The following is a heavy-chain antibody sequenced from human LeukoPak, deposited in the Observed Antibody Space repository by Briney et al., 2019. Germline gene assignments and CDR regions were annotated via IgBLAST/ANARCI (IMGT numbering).Heavy chain of an antibody. D-gene: IGHD3-3*01. V-gene: IGHV3-7*01. CDR2: IKQEGGEK. CDR1: GFTFSSYG. J-gene: IGHJ6*03. Sequence: GGSLRLSCAASGFTFSSYGMSWVRQAPGQGLEWVANIKQEGGEKYYVDSVKGRFTISRDNAKNSLYLQMNSLRAEDTAVYYCARDGNNYDCWSGAYYYYYYMDVGGKGTTGTVSS. CDR3: ARDGNNYDCWSGAYYYYYYMDV.